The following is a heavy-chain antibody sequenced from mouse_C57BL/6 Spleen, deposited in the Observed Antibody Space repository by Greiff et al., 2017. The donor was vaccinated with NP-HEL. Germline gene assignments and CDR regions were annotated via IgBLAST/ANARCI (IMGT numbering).Heavy chain of an antibody. CDR2: ISSGGDYI. D-gene: IGHD2-1*01. Sequence: EVKLQESGEGLVKPGGSLKLSCAASGFTFSSYAMSWVRQTPEKRLEWVAYISSGGDYIYYADTVKGRFTISRDHARNTLYLQMSSLKSEDTAMYYCTREDYGNYGFDYGGKGTTLTVSS. J-gene: IGHJ2*01. V-gene: IGHV5-9-1*02. CDR3: TREDYGNYGFDY. CDR1: GFTFSSYA.